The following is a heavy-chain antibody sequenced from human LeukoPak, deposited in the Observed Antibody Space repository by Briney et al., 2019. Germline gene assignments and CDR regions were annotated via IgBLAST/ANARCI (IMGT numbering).Heavy chain of an antibody. CDR1: GFTFGDYG. V-gene: IGHV3-49*04. Sequence: GGSLRLSCTASGFTFGDYGMSWVRQAPGKGLEGVGFIRRTVYGATAEYVASVKDRFTISRDDSKSIAYVQMNSLKTEDTAVYFCTREEGDDSSGYSFYYYYMDVWGTGTTVTVS. CDR3: TREEGDDSSGYSFYYYYMDV. J-gene: IGHJ6*03. CDR2: IRRTVYGATA. D-gene: IGHD3-22*01.